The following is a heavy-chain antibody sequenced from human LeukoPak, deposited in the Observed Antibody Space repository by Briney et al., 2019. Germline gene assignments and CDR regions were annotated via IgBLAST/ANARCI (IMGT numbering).Heavy chain of an antibody. CDR3: ARLEQLVAGKYYYYYYMDV. J-gene: IGHJ6*03. CDR1: GGSISSSHYY. V-gene: IGHV4-39*01. CDR2: IYYSGTT. D-gene: IGHD6-6*01. Sequence: SETLSLTCTVSGGSISSSHYYWGWIRQTPGKGLEWIGTIYYSGTTYYNPSLESRATISEDTSKNQFSLKLSSVTAADTAVYYCARLEQLVAGKYYYYYYMDVWGKGTTVTVSS.